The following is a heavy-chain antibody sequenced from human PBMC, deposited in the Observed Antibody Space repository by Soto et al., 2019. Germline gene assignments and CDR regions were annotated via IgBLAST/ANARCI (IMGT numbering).Heavy chain of an antibody. D-gene: IGHD6-6*01. CDR1: GYTLTELS. CDR3: ATTTEYSSSSLGGFPGLGYGMDV. Sequence: QVQLVQSGAEVKKPGASVKVSCKVSGYTLTELSMHWVRQAPGKGLEWMGGFDPEDGETIYAQKFQGRVTMTEDTSTDTAYMELSSLRSEDTAVYYCATTTEYSSSSLGGFPGLGYGMDVWGQGTTVTVSS. J-gene: IGHJ6*02. V-gene: IGHV1-24*01. CDR2: FDPEDGET.